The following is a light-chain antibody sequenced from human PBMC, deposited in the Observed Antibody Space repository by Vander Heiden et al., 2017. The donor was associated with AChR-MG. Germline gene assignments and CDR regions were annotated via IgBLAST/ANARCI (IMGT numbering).Light chain of an antibody. Sequence: SSELTQDPAVSVAFGDSQDRSNYASWYQQKPGQAPVLVIYGKNNRPSGIPDRFSGSSSGNTASLTITGAQAEDEADYYCDSRDSSGKRGVFGGGTKLTVL. CDR1: RSNY. V-gene: IGLV3-19*01. CDR3: DSRDSSGKRGV. CDR2: GKN. J-gene: IGLJ3*02.